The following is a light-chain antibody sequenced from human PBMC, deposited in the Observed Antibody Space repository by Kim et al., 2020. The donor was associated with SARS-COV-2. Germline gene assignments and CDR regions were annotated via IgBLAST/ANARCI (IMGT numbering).Light chain of an antibody. V-gene: IGKV3-15*01. CDR3: HQYNNWPRYT. CDR1: QSVSSN. Sequence: VSPGERATLAGRARQSVSSNLAWYQQKPGQAPRLLIYGASTRATGFPARFSGSGSGTEFTLTISGLQSEDFAVYYCHQYNNWPRYTFGQGTKLEI. J-gene: IGKJ2*01. CDR2: GAS.